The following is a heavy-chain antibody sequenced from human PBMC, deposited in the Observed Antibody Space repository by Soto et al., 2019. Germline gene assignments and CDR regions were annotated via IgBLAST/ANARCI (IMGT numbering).Heavy chain of an antibody. CDR2: ISAYNGNT. V-gene: IGHV1-18*01. CDR1: GYSFTTYG. CDR3: AREGPAPYYYYGLDV. D-gene: IGHD2-2*01. Sequence: QVQLVQSGGEVKKPGASVKVSCKTSGYSFTTYGISWVRQAPGQGLEWMGWISAYNGNTNYAQKLQGRVTMTTDTSTSTADIKLRSLRTEDTAGYYCAREGPAPYYYYGLDVWGQGSTVTVSS. J-gene: IGHJ6*02.